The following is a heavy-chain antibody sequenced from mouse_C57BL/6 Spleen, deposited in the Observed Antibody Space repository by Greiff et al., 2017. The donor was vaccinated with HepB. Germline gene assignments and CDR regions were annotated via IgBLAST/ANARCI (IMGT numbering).Heavy chain of an antibody. V-gene: IGHV1-80*01. Sequence: VQLQQSGAELVKPGASVKISCKASGYAFSSYWMNWVKQRPGKGLEWIGQIYPGDGDTNYHGKFKGKATLTADKSSSTAYMQLSSLTSEDSAVYVCARQGEDSSGDYAMDYWGQGTSVTVAS. CDR1: GYAFSSYW. J-gene: IGHJ4*01. D-gene: IGHD3-2*02. CDR2: IYPGDGDT. CDR3: ARQGEDSSGDYAMDY.